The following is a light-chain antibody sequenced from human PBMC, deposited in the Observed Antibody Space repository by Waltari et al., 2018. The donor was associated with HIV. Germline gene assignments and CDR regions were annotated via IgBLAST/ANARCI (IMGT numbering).Light chain of an antibody. V-gene: IGLV1-47*01. CDR3: AAWDDSLSGRV. CDR1: SSNIGKNF. J-gene: IGLJ3*02. CDR2: RNN. Sequence: QSGLTQPPSASGTPGQRVTISCSGSSSNIGKNFVYWYQQLPGTAPNLLIYRNNQRPSGVPDRFSGSKSGTLASLAISGLRSEDEADYYCAAWDDSLSGRVFGGGTKLTVL.